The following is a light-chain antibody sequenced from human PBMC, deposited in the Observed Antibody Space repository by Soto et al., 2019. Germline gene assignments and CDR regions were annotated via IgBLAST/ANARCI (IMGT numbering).Light chain of an antibody. CDR1: QTIAGY. J-gene: IGKJ2*01. CDR3: QQTYSTPHT. V-gene: IGKV1-39*01. CDR2: EAS. Sequence: DIQMTQSPSSLSASVGDRVTITCRASQTIAGYLNWYQQKPGKAPNLLIYEASSLQSGVPSRFSGSGSGPDFTLTISSLQPEDFATYYCQQTYSTPHTFGQGTNLDIK.